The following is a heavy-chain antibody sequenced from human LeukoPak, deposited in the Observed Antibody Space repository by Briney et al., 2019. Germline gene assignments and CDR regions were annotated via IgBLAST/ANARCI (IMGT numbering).Heavy chain of an antibody. CDR2: ISGSGGST. V-gene: IGHV3-23*01. Sequence: PGGSLRLSCAASGFTFSSYAMSWVRQAPGKGLEWVSAISGSGGSTYYADSVKGRFTISRDNSKNTLYLQMNSLRAEDTAVYYCAKVEYDSSGYYYDSLDYWGQGTLVTVSS. CDR1: GFTFSSYA. D-gene: IGHD3-22*01. CDR3: AKVEYDSSGYYYDSLDY. J-gene: IGHJ4*02.